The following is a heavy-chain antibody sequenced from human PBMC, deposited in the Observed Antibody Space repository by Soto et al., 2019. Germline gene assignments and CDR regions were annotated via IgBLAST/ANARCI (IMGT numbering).Heavy chain of an antibody. Sequence: GGSLRLSCAASGFTFSSYAMSWVRQAPGKGLEWVSAISGSGGSTYYADSVKGRFTISRDNSKNTLYLQMNSLRAEDTAVYYCAKDITIFGVVIGYNWFDPWGQGTLVTVSS. D-gene: IGHD3-3*01. CDR2: ISGSGGST. J-gene: IGHJ5*02. CDR1: GFTFSSYA. V-gene: IGHV3-23*01. CDR3: AKDITIFGVVIGYNWFDP.